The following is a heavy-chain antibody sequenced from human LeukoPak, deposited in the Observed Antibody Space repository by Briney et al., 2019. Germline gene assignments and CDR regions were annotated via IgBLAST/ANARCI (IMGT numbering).Heavy chain of an antibody. V-gene: IGHV4-34*01. D-gene: IGHD6-13*01. CDR1: GGSFSGYY. CDR3: ARRGRGAAGTSYFDY. CDR2: INHSGST. Sequence: PSETLSLTCAVYGGSFSGYYWSWIRQPPGKGLEWIGEINHSGSTNYNPSLKSRVTISVDTSKNQFSLKLSSVTAADTAVYYCARRGRGAAGTSYFDYWGQGTLVTVSS. J-gene: IGHJ4*02.